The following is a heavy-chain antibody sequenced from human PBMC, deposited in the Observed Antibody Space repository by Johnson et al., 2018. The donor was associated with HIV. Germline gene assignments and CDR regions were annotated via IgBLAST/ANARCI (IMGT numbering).Heavy chain of an antibody. D-gene: IGHD5-24*01. CDR3: AREGGDGYSPSAFDI. Sequence: QLVESGGGLIQPGGSLRLSCAASGFTFSSYAMHWVRQAPGKGLEWVAVISYDGSNKYYADAVKGRFTISRDNSKNTLNLQMNSLRAEYTAVYYCAREGGDGYSPSAFDIWGQGTMVTVSS. J-gene: IGHJ3*02. CDR2: ISYDGSNK. CDR1: GFTFSSYA. V-gene: IGHV3-30-3*01.